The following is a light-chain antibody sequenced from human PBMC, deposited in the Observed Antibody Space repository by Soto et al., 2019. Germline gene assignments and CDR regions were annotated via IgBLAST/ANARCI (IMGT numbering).Light chain of an antibody. V-gene: IGKV1-33*01. Sequence: DIQMTQSPSSLSASVGDRVTITCQASQDISNYLNWYQQKPGKAPKLLIYDASNLETGVPSRFSGSGSGTDFTFTISSLQPDDIATYYCQQYDNLSFTFGPGTKVDIK. CDR2: DAS. J-gene: IGKJ3*01. CDR3: QQYDNLSFT. CDR1: QDISNY.